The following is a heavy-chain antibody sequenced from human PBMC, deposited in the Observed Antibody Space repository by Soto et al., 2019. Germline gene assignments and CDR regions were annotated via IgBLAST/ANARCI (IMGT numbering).Heavy chain of an antibody. V-gene: IGHV4-4*02. Sequence: QVQLQESGPGLVKPAGTLSLTCAVSGGSISSSNWWSWVRPPPGKGLEWIGENYHSGSTNYNPSRKSRVTISVYKGKIQFSRKLSSVTAADTAVYYCARVRGGYYCARDGWGQGTTVTV. CDR3: ARVRGGYYCARDG. CDR1: GGSISSSNW. D-gene: IGHD3-10*01. CDR2: NYHSGST. J-gene: IGHJ6*02.